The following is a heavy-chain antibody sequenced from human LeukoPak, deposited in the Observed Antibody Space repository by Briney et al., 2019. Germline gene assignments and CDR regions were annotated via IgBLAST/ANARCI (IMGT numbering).Heavy chain of an antibody. CDR1: GYTFTSYA. V-gene: IGHV7-4-1*02. Sequence: ASVRVSCKASGYTFTSYAMNGVRQAPGQGVEWSGWINTNTGNPTYAQGFTGRVVFSFDTSANTAYLQISSIKAEDTAVYYCARAEGYCSGSTCFSYWGQGTLVTVSS. J-gene: IGHJ4*02. CDR2: INTNTGNP. D-gene: IGHD2-15*01. CDR3: ARAEGYCSGSTCFSY.